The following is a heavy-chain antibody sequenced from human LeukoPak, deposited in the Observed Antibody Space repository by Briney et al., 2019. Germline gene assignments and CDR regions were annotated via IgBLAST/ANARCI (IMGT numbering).Heavy chain of an antibody. Sequence: PGGSLRLSCAASGFTFSSYAMTWVRQAPGKGLEWVSAMNGGGTSIYYADSVKGRLTISRDNSKNTVYLQMNSLRADDTAVYFCARGCSGDRCYDYWGQGTLVTVSS. D-gene: IGHD2-15*01. V-gene: IGHV3-23*01. J-gene: IGHJ4*02. CDR3: ARGCSGDRCYDY. CDR2: MNGGGTSI. CDR1: GFTFSSYA.